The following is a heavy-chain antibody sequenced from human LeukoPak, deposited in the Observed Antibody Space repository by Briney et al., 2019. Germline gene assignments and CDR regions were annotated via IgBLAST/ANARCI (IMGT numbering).Heavy chain of an antibody. CDR3: ASDILTGYSYYYYYGMDV. J-gene: IGHJ6*04. D-gene: IGHD3-9*01. CDR1: GGSISSGSYY. V-gene: IGHV4-61*02. CDR2: IYTSGST. Sequence: SQTLSLTCTVSGGSISSGSYYWSWIRQPAGTGLEWIGRIYTSGSTNYNPSLKSRVTISVDKSKNQFSLKLSSVTAADTAVYYCASDILTGYSYYYYYGMDVWGKGTTVTVSS.